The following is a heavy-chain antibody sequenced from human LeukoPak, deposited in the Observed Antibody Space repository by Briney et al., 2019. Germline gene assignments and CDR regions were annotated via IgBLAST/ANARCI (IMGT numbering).Heavy chain of an antibody. CDR2: INPNSGGT. CDR3: ATPGGLDSNYVFDY. D-gene: IGHD4-11*01. J-gene: IGHJ4*02. Sequence: ASVKVSCKASGYTFTGYYMHWVRQAPGQGPEWLGWINPNSGGTNYAQKFQGRVTMTRDTSISTAYMEVSRLRSDDTAVYYCATPGGLDSNYVFDYWGQGTLVTVSS. V-gene: IGHV1-2*02. CDR1: GYTFTGYY.